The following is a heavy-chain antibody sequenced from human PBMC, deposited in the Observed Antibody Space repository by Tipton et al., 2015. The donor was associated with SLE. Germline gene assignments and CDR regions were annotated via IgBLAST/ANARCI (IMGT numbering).Heavy chain of an antibody. Sequence: GLVKPSETLSLTCTVSGGSISSHYWSWIRQPPGKGLEWIGYIYYSGSTNYNPSLKSRVTISVDTSKNQFSLKLSSVTAADTAVYYCARQRWFDPWGQGTLVTVSS. CDR1: GGSISSHY. CDR2: IYYSGST. V-gene: IGHV4-59*08. J-gene: IGHJ5*02. CDR3: ARQRWFDP.